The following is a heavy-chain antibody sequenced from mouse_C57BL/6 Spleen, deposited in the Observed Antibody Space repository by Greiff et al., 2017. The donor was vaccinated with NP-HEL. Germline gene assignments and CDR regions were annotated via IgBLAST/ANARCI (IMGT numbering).Heavy chain of an antibody. J-gene: IGHJ4*01. V-gene: IGHV1-69*01. CDR2: IDPSDSYT. CDR1: CYTFTSYW. CDR3: ARYYYGSSYLYAMDY. Sequence: QVQLQQPGAELVMPGASVKLSCKASCYTFTSYWMHWVKQRPGQGLEWIGEIDPSDSYTNYNQKFKGKSTLTVDKSSSTAYMQLSSLTSEDSAVYYCARYYYGSSYLYAMDYWGQGTSVTVSS. D-gene: IGHD1-1*01.